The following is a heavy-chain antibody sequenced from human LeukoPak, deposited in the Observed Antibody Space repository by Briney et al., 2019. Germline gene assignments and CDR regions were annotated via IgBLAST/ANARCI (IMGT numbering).Heavy chain of an antibody. D-gene: IGHD5-18*01. Sequence: AGGSLRLSCSASGFTFSSYAMHWVRQAPGKGLEYVSAISSNGGSTYYADSVKGRLTISRDNSKNTLYLQMSSLRAEDTAVYYCVKSREDVDTAMVFDYWDQGTLVTVSS. CDR3: VKSREDVDTAMVFDY. CDR2: ISSNGGST. CDR1: GFTFSSYA. J-gene: IGHJ4*02. V-gene: IGHV3-64D*09.